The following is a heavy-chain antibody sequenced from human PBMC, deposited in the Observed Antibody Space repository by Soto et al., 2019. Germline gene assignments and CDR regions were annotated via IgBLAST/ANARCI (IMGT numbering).Heavy chain of an antibody. V-gene: IGHV4-59*12. J-gene: IGHJ5*02. CDR1: GGTITRYS. CDR3: ARGAYGSGNYPFDP. Sequence: PSETLSLTCTVSGGTITRYSWTWVRQPPGKGLEWIGYIYYSGSANYNPSLKSRVTISVDTSKNQFSLQLSSVTAADTAVYYCARGAYGSGNYPFDPWGQGTLVTVSS. CDR2: IYYSGSA. D-gene: IGHD3-10*01.